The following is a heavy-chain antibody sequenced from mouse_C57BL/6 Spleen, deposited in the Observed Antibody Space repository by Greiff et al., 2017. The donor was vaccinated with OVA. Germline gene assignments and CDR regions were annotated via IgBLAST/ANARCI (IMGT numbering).Heavy chain of an antibody. Sequence: QVQLKESGAELVRPGASVTLSCKASGYTFTDYEMHWVKQTPVHGLEWIGAIDPETGGTAYNQKFKGKAILTADKSSSTAYMELRSLTSEDSAVYYCTRRGSNYYGSSYWYFDVWGTGTTVTVSS. CDR1: GYTFTDYE. J-gene: IGHJ1*03. CDR3: TRRGSNYYGSSYWYFDV. CDR2: IDPETGGT. V-gene: IGHV1-15*01. D-gene: IGHD1-1*01.